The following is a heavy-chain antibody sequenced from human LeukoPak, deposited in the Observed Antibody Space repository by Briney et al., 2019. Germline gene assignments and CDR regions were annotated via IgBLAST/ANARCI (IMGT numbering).Heavy chain of an antibody. Sequence: GGSLRLSCAASGFTFSIYAMSWVRQAPGKGLEWVSAISGSGGSTYYADSVKGRFTISRDNSKNTLYLQMSSLRAEDTAVYYCAKDPYYYDSSGYYANWGQGTLVTVSS. CDR3: AKDPYYYDSSGYYAN. D-gene: IGHD3-22*01. V-gene: IGHV3-23*01. J-gene: IGHJ4*02. CDR2: ISGSGGST. CDR1: GFTFSIYA.